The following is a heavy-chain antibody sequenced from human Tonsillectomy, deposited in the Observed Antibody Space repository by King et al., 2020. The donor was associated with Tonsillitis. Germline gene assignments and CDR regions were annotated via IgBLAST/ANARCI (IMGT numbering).Heavy chain of an antibody. Sequence: VQLVESGGGVVQPGRSLRLSCVASGFTFDSYAMHWVRQAPGKGLEWVAVISYDGDYKFYAESVRGPFTISRDNSKNTLYLEMNSLRVEDTAVYYCAKDLKRLGLSYYSLDVFWGQGTTVTVSS. CDR2: ISYDGDYK. J-gene: IGHJ6*02. V-gene: IGHV3-30*18. D-gene: IGHD3-10*01. CDR1: GFTFDSYA. CDR3: AKDLKRLGLSYYSLDVF.